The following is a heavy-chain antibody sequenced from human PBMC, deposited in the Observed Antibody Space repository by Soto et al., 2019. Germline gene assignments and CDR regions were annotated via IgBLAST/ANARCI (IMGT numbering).Heavy chain of an antibody. CDR2: IYYSGTT. D-gene: IGHD3-22*01. V-gene: IGHV4-59*01. CDR3: TRGGIYYYDSSGYYDY. J-gene: IGHJ4*02. Sequence: PSETLSLTCTVSGGSISSYYWSWIRQPPGKGLEWIGYIYYSGTTNYNPSLKSRVTISVDTSKNQFSLKLTSVTAADTAVYFCTRGGIYYYDSSGYYDYWGQGALVTVSS. CDR1: GGSISSYY.